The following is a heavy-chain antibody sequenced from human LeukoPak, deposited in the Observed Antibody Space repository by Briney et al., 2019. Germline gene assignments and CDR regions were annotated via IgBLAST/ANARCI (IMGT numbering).Heavy chain of an antibody. J-gene: IGHJ4*02. CDR1: GGSISSYY. CDR2: IYYSGST. D-gene: IGHD3-22*01. CDR3: ARDDNYDSSGLDS. Sequence: PSETLSLTCTVSGGSISSYYWSWIRQPPGQGLEWIGYIYYSGSTNYNPSLKSRVTISVDTSKNQFSLKLSSVTAADTAVYYCARDDNYDSSGLDSWGQGTLVTASS. V-gene: IGHV4-59*01.